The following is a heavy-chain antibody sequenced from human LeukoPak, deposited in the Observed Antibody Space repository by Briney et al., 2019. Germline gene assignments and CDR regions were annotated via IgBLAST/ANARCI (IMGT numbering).Heavy chain of an antibody. CDR1: GFTFDDYA. J-gene: IGHJ4*02. CDR2: ISWNSGSI. Sequence: GGSLRLSCVASGFTFDDYAMHWVRQDPGKGLEWVPGISWNSGSIGYADSMKGRFTISRDNAKNSLYLQMNSLRSEDAALYYCAKDRALRGRGLYYFDYWGQGTLVTVSS. CDR3: AKDRALRGRGLYYFDY. D-gene: IGHD3-10*01. V-gene: IGHV3-9*01.